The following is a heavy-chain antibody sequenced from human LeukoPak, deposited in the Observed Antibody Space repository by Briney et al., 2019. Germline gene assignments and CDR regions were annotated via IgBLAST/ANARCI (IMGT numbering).Heavy chain of an antibody. J-gene: IGHJ4*01. CDR1: GFTFSSYG. D-gene: IGHD3-22*01. Sequence: GGSLRLSCAASGFTFSSYGMHWVRQAPGKGLEWVAFIRYDGSNKYYADSVKGRFTISRDNSKNTLYLQVISLRAEDTAVYYCARNYYDSSDYWGPGTLVTVSS. CDR3: ARNYYDSSDY. V-gene: IGHV3-30*02. CDR2: IRYDGSNK.